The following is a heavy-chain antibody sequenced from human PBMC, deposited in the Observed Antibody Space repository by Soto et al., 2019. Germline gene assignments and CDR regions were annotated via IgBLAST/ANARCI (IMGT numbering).Heavy chain of an antibody. CDR3: ARQGAGAVYSYGSIDY. Sequence: PGESLKISCKGSGYRFTSYWIGWVRQMPGKGLEWMGIIYPGDSDTRYSPSFQGQVTISADKFISAAYLQWSSLKASDTAMYYCARQGAGAVYSYGSIDYWGQGTLVTVSS. J-gene: IGHJ4*02. D-gene: IGHD5-18*01. V-gene: IGHV5-51*01. CDR2: IYPGDSDT. CDR1: GYRFTSYW.